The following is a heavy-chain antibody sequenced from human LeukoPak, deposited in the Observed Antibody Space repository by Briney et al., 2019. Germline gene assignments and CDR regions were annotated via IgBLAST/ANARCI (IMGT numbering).Heavy chain of an antibody. CDR3: AKEGSGSSGYPGI. Sequence: GGSLRLSCAASGFTFSSYAMHWVRQAPGKGLEWVAVISYDGSNKYYADSVKGRFTISRDNSKNTLYLQMNSLRAEDTAVYYCAKEGSGSSGYPGIWGKGTTVTVSS. CDR1: GFTFSSYA. D-gene: IGHD6-6*01. J-gene: IGHJ6*04. CDR2: ISYDGSNK. V-gene: IGHV3-30*04.